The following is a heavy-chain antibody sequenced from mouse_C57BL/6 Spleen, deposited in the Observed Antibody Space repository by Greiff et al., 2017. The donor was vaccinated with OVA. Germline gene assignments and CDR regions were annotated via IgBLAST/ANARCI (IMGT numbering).Heavy chain of an antibody. CDR2: IYPGSGNT. J-gene: IGHJ2*01. CDR1: GYTFTDYY. CDR3: ARPTVVENYFDY. V-gene: IGHV1-76*01. Sequence: QVQLQQSGAELVRPGASVKLSCKASGYTFTDYYINWVKQRPGQGLEWIARIYPGSGNTYYNEKFKGKATLTAEKSSSTAYMQLSSLTSEDSAVYFCARPTVVENYFDYWGQGTTLTVSS. D-gene: IGHD1-1*01.